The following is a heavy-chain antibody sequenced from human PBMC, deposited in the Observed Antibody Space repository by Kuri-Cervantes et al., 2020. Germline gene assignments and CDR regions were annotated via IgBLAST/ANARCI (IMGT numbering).Heavy chain of an antibody. Sequence: GGSLRLSCAASGFTFSDYYMTWIRQAPGKGLEWVSYISSSGSTIYYADSVQGRFTISRDNAKNSLYLQMNSLRAEDTAVYYCARIGTGYKFRFDPWGQGTLVTVSS. V-gene: IGHV3-11*04. CDR1: GFTFSDYY. D-gene: IGHD3-9*01. CDR3: ARIGTGYKFRFDP. CDR2: ISSSGSTI. J-gene: IGHJ5*02.